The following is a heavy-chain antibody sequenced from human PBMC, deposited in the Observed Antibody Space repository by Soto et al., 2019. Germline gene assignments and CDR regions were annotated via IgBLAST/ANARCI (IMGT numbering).Heavy chain of an antibody. Sequence: SETLSLTCTVSGDSISSYYWSWIRQPPGKGLEWIGYIYYSGSTNYNPSLKSRVTISVDTSKNQFSLKLSSVTAADTAVYYCASLIAAAGTGWFDPWGQGTLVTVSS. D-gene: IGHD6-13*01. J-gene: IGHJ5*02. CDR1: GDSISSYY. CDR3: ASLIAAAGTGWFDP. V-gene: IGHV4-59*08. CDR2: IYYSGST.